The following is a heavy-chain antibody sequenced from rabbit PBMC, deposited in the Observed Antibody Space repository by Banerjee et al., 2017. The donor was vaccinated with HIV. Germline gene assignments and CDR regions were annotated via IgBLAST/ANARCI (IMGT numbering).Heavy chain of an antibody. V-gene: IGHV1S45*01. Sequence: QEQVVESGGGLVQPEGSLTLTCTASGFSFSKYYVMCWVRQAPGKGLEWIACIYTTSGSTYYASWAKGRFTISKTSSTTVTLQMTSLTAADTATYFCARDPYGAYSDDGVGNLWGPGTLVTVS. D-gene: IGHD2-1*01. J-gene: IGHJ4*01. CDR1: GFSFSKYYV. CDR2: IYTTSGST. CDR3: ARDPYGAYSDDGVGNL.